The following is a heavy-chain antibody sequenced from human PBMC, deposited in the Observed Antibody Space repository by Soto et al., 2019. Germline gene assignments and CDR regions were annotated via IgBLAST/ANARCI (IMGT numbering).Heavy chain of an antibody. CDR1: GGSMSSDW. CDR3: TRVLLDYYNGMDV. J-gene: IGHJ6*02. Sequence: SETLSLTCTVSGGSMSSDWWRWVRQPPGKGLEWIGEIYHSGSTNYNPSLKSRLTMSIDKSRNNFSLKLSSVSAADTAIYYWTRVLLDYYNGMDVWGQGTTVTVSS. CDR2: IYHSGST. V-gene: IGHV4-4*02. D-gene: IGHD3-9*01.